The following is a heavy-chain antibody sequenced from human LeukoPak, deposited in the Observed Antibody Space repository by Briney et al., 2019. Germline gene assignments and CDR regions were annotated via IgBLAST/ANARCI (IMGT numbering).Heavy chain of an antibody. D-gene: IGHD1-26*01. CDR1: GYTFTGYY. CDR3: ARSSRLWFNDGRADKN. Sequence: GASVKVSCKASGYTFTGYYMHWGPQAPGQGLEWMGRINPNIGGTKYAHKFQGRVTMTRNTSISTAYMELSRLRSDDTAVYYCARSSRLWFNDGRADKNWGQGTLVTVSS. J-gene: IGHJ4*02. CDR2: INPNIGGT. V-gene: IGHV1-2*06.